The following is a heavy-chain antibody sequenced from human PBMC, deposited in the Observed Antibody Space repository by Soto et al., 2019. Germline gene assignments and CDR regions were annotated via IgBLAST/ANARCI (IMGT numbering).Heavy chain of an antibody. J-gene: IGHJ6*02. V-gene: IGHV3-21*01. CDR1: GFTFSSYS. CDR3: ARDGGYGSGSYWLSGMDV. CDR2: ISSSSSYI. Sequence: GGSLRLSCAASGFTFSSYSMNWVRQAPGKGLEWVSSISSSSSYIYYADSVKGRFTISRDNAKNSLYLQMNSLRAEDTAVYYCARDGGYGSGSYWLSGMDVWGQGTTVTVSS. D-gene: IGHD3-10*01.